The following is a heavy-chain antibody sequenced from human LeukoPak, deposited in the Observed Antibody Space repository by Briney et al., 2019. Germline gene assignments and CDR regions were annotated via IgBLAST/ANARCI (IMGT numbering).Heavy chain of an antibody. CDR2: LNKDGNEK. V-gene: IGHV3-7*01. D-gene: IGHD3/OR15-3a*01. CDR3: ARSIGQWRGLDD. CDR1: GFTFTNHW. Sequence: GGSLRLSCVASGFTFTNHWMAWVRQTPGKGLEWVANLNKDGNEKNYVDSVKGRFTISRDNAKTSVYLQMNSLRVEDTALYSCARSIGQWRGLDDWAQGTLVTVSS. J-gene: IGHJ4*02.